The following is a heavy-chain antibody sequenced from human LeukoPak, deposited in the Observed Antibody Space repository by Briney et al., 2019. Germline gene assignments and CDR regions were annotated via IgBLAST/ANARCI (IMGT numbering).Heavy chain of an antibody. CDR2: FIHIFGTA. J-gene: IGHJ6*03. CDR1: GGTFSSYA. Sequence: GPTVEVSCKASGGTFSSYAISWVRQAPGQGLEWMGEFIHIFGTANYAEKFKSRVTITTDESTSTAYMELSSLRSEDTAVYYCARDRGSGSSPREYYYYYMDVWGKGTTVTVSS. V-gene: IGHV1-69*05. CDR3: ARDRGSGSSPREYYYYYMDV. D-gene: IGHD6-6*01.